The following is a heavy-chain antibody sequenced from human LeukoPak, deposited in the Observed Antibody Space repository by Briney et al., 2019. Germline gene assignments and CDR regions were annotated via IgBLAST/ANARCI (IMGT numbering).Heavy chain of an antibody. D-gene: IGHD4-17*01. V-gene: IGHV1-2*02. J-gene: IGHJ4*02. CDR2: INPNSGGT. Sequence: ASVKVSCETSGYTFTGYYIHWVRQAPGQGHEWMGWINPNSGGTNYAQKFQGRVTMTRDTSISTAYMELSRLRSDDTAVYYCARGDDYGDYTGYYWGQGTLVTVSS. CDR3: ARGDDYGDYTGYY. CDR1: GYTFTGYY.